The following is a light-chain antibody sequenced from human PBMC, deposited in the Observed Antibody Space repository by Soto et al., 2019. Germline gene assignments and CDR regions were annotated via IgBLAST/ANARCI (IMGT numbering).Light chain of an antibody. CDR1: NSDVGCYNF. J-gene: IGLJ1*01. CDR2: DVT. Sequence: QSALTQPAFVSGSPGQSITISCTGTNSDVGCYNFVSWYQQHPGKVPKLMIYDVTNRPSVVSNRFSCSKSGNTASLTISGLQAEYEADYYCSSYTSSSTLVFGTGTKLTVL. CDR3: SSYTSSSTLV. V-gene: IGLV2-14*01.